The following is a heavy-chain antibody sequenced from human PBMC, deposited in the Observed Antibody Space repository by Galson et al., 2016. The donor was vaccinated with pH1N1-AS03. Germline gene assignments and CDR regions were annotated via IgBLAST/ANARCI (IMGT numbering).Heavy chain of an antibody. CDR3: ARRAYGDYVDYFDY. J-gene: IGHJ4*02. V-gene: IGHV5-51*01. CDR2: IFPGDSDT. CDR1: GYTFTKYW. D-gene: IGHD4-17*01. Sequence: QSGAEVKKPGESLKISCKGSGYTFTKYWIGWVRQMPGKGLEWMGIIFPGDSDTRYRPSFQGQVTISADKSISPAYLQLNSLKASDTAVYYCARRAYGDYVDYFDYWGQGTLVTVSS.